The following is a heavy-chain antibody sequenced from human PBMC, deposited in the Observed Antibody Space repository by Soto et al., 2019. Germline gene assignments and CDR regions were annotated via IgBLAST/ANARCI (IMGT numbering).Heavy chain of an antibody. Sequence: PGESLKIACNASLYIFASNWIVWLRQIPVKGLECMGVIYPADSDTRYSPSFQGQVTISVDKSVSTAYLHWSSLKASDTAMYYCARSASYCSRTSCHFNYWGQGTPVTSPQ. CDR3: ARSASYCSRTSCHFNY. CDR2: IYPADSDT. J-gene: IGHJ4*02. V-gene: IGHV5-51*01. CDR1: LYIFASNW. D-gene: IGHD2-2*01.